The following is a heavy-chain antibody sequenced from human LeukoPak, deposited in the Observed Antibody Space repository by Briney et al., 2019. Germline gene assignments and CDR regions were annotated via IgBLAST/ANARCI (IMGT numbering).Heavy chain of an antibody. J-gene: IGHJ5*02. Sequence: SETLSLTCTVSGGSISSGSYYWSWIRQPAGKGLEWIGRIYTSGSTNYNPSLKSRVTISVDTSKNQFSLKLSSVTAADTAVYYCARGHLAVAGTGWFDPWGQGTLVTVSS. CDR2: IYTSGST. CDR1: GGSISSGSYY. D-gene: IGHD6-19*01. CDR3: ARGHLAVAGTGWFDP. V-gene: IGHV4-61*02.